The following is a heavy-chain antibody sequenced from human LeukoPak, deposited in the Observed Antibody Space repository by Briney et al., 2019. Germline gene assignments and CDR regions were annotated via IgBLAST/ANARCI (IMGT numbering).Heavy chain of an antibody. CDR3: ARDFDHTYYDFWGGSYYNFDY. Sequence: GGSLRLSCAASGFTFSSYWMHWVRQAPGKGLVWVSRINSDGSSTSYADSVKGRFTISRDNAKNTLYLQMNSLKAEDTAVYYCARDFDHTYYDFWGGSYYNFDYWGQGTLVTVSS. D-gene: IGHD3-3*01. J-gene: IGHJ4*02. CDR2: INSDGSST. V-gene: IGHV3-74*01. CDR1: GFTFSSYW.